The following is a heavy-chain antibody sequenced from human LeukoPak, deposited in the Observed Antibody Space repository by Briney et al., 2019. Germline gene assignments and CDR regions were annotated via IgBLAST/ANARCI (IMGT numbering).Heavy chain of an antibody. CDR2: INPNSGGT. CDR1: GYTFTGYY. Sequence: GASVKVSCKASGYTFTGYYMHWVRQAPGQGLEWMGWINPNSGGTNYAQKFQGRVTMTRDTSISTAYMELSRLRSDDTAVYYCARSEKVFRVIIPYYFDSWGQGTLVTVSS. J-gene: IGHJ4*02. D-gene: IGHD3-3*01. CDR3: ARSEKVFRVIIPYYFDS. V-gene: IGHV1-2*02.